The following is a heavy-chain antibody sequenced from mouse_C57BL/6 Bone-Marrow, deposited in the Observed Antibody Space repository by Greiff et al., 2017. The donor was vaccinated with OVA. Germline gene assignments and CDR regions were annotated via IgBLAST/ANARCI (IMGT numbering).Heavy chain of an antibody. J-gene: IGHJ3*01. CDR2: LDPEDGDT. V-gene: IGHV14-1*01. Sequence: VQLKQSGAELVRPGASVKLSCTASGFNIKDYYMHWVKQRPEQGLEWIGRLDPEDGDTEYAPKFQGKATMTADTSSNTAYLQLSSLTSEDTAVYYCTTSYGNCVVAYWGQGTLVTVSA. CDR1: GFNIKDYY. CDR3: TTSYGNCVVAY. D-gene: IGHD2-1*01.